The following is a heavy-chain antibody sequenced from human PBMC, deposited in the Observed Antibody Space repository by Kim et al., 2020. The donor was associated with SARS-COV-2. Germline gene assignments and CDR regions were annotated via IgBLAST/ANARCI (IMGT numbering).Heavy chain of an antibody. CDR1: GFTFADFA. J-gene: IGHJ4*02. CDR2: ITPGGGG. CDR3: AKLGTDLRLVVDN. D-gene: IGHD3-16*01. V-gene: IGHV3-23*01. Sequence: GGSLRLSCAGSGFTFADFAMAWVRQAPGKGPEWVSGITPGGGGYYADAVKGRVTISRDNTKNTIYLQMSTLRVEDTAVDDCAKLGTDLRLVVDNWGQGAL.